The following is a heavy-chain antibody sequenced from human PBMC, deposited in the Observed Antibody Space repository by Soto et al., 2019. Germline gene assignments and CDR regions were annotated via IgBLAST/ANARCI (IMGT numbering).Heavy chain of an antibody. CDR3: ARRHYYASGGIDP. CDR2: IYYSGST. V-gene: IGHV4-31*03. J-gene: IGHJ5*02. D-gene: IGHD3-10*01. Sequence: QVQLQESGPGLVKPSQTLSLTCIVSGDSISSGGYYWSWIRQHPGKGLEWIGYIYYSGSTYYNPSLKGRVTISVDTSKNQFSLKLSSVTAADTAVYYCARRHYYASGGIDPWGQGTLVTVSS. CDR1: GDSISSGGYY.